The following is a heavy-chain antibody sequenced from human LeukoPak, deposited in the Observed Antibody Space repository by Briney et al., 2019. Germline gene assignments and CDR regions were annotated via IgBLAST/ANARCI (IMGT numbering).Heavy chain of an antibody. Sequence: GKSLRLSCAASGFTFSSYWMHWVRQAPRKGLEWVSAISGGGGATYYADSVKGRFTISRDNSKNTLYLQMNSLRAEDTAVYYCAKDQSSSPYYFDYWGQGILVTVSS. V-gene: IGHV3-23*01. CDR1: GFTFSSYW. CDR2: ISGGGGAT. J-gene: IGHJ4*02. D-gene: IGHD6-6*01. CDR3: AKDQSSSPYYFDY.